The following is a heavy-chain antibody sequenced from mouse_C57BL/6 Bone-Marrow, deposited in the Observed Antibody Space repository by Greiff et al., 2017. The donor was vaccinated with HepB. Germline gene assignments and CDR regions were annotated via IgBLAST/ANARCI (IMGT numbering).Heavy chain of an antibody. Sequence: VQLQQPGAELVKPGASVKLSCKASGYTFTSYWMQWVKQRPGQGLEWIGEIDPSDSYTNYNQKFKGKATLTVDTSSSTAYMQLSSLTSEDSAVYYCANYDYDGYAMDYWVQGTSVTVSS. CDR1: GYTFTSYW. D-gene: IGHD2-4*01. V-gene: IGHV1-50*01. CDR2: IDPSDSYT. CDR3: ANYDYDGYAMDY. J-gene: IGHJ4*01.